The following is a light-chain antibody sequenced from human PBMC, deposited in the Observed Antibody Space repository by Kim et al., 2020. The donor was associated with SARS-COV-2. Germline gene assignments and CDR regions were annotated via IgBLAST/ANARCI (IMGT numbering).Light chain of an antibody. CDR3: QKYDSAPWT. J-gene: IGKJ1*01. V-gene: IGKV1-27*01. CDR2: ATS. CDR1: QGISNY. Sequence: ESVGDESTITGRASQGISNYLAWYQQQPGKAPKLLIYATSTLQSGVPSRFRGSRSGTDFTLIITTLQPEDVATYYCQKYDSAPWTFGQGTKVDIK.